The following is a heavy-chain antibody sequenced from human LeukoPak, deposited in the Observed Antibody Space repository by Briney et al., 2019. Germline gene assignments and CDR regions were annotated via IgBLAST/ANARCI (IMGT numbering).Heavy chain of an antibody. CDR3: ARHGKQWLVLYFDY. CDR2: IYHSGST. J-gene: IGHJ4*02. D-gene: IGHD6-19*01. CDR1: GGSISSGGYS. V-gene: IGHV4-30-2*01. Sequence: PSETLSLTCAVSGGSISSGGYSWSWIRQPPGQGLEWIGYIYHSGSTYYNPSLKSRVTISVDRSKNQFSLKLSSVTAADTAVYYCARHGKQWLVLYFDYWGQGTLVTVSS.